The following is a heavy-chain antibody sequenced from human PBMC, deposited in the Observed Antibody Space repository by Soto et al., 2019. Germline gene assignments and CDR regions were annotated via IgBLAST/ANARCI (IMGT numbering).Heavy chain of an antibody. D-gene: IGHD3-9*01. J-gene: IGHJ6*02. CDR3: ARMADYDILTSYFRGHYGMDV. V-gene: IGHV1-18*01. Sequence: ASVKVSCKASGYTFTIYVITWVRQAPGQGLEWMGWISAYNGNTNYAQKLQGRVTMTTDTSTSTAYMELRSLRSDDTAVYYCARMADYDILTSYFRGHYGMDVWGQGTTVTVSS. CDR1: GYTFTIYV. CDR2: ISAYNGNT.